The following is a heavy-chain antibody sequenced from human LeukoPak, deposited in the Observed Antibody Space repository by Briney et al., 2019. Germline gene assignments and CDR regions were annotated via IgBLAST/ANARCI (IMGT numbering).Heavy chain of an antibody. V-gene: IGHV1-2*02. Sequence: GASVKVSCKASGYTFTGYYMHWVRQAPGQGLEWMGWINPNSGGTNYAQKFQGRVSMTRDTSISTAYMELSRLRSDDTAVYYCARGGNSVFCSSTSCYYFDYWGQGTLVTVSS. CDR3: ARGGNSVFCSSTSCYYFDY. J-gene: IGHJ4*02. D-gene: IGHD2-2*01. CDR1: GYTFTGYY. CDR2: INPNSGGT.